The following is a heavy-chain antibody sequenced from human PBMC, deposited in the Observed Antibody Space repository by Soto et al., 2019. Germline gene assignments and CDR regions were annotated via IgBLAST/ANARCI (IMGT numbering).Heavy chain of an antibody. J-gene: IGHJ6*02. V-gene: IGHV3-21*01. Sequence: EVQVVESGGGLVKPGGSLRLSCAASGFTFSSYSRNGVRQAPGRGLEWVSSITSSSSYIYYADSVKGRFTISRDNAKNSLYLQMNSLRAEDTAVYYCARVWEPDPETYGMDVWGQGTTVTVSS. D-gene: IGHD1-26*01. CDR3: ARVWEPDPETYGMDV. CDR1: GFTFSSYS. CDR2: ITSSSSYI.